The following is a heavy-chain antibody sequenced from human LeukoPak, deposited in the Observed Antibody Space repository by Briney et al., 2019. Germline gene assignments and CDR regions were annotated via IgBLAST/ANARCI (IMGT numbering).Heavy chain of an antibody. CDR1: GGSISSSSYY. D-gene: IGHD3-3*01. J-gene: IGHJ6*03. CDR2: INHSGST. CDR3: ARGRRITIFGVENMDV. Sequence: SETLSLTCTVSGGSISSSSYYWGWIRQPPGKGLEWIGEINHSGSTNYNPSLKSRVTISVDTSKNQFSLKLSSVTAADTAVYYCARGRRITIFGVENMDVWGKGTTVTVSS. V-gene: IGHV4-39*07.